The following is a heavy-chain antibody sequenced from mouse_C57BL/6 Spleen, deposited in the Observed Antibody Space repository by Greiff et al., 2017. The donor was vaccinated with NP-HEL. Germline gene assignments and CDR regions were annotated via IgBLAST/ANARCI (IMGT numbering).Heavy chain of an antibody. J-gene: IGHJ2*01. CDR2: INPSTGGT. V-gene: IGHV1-43*01. D-gene: IGHD1-1*01. CDR1: GYSFTGYY. Sequence: VQLQQSGPELVKPGASVKISCKASGYSFTGYYMHWVKQSSEKSLEWIGEINPSTGGTSYNQKFKGKATLTVDKSSSTAYVQLKSLTSEDYAVYYCERGNDGSSYGYFDYWGQGTTLTVSS. CDR3: ERGNDGSSYGYFDY.